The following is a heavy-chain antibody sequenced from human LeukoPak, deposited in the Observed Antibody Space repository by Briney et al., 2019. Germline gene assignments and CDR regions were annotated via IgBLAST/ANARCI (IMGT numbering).Heavy chain of an antibody. CDR2: IYHSGST. J-gene: IGHJ5*02. CDR3: ASQDRIYKFDP. Sequence: SETLSLTCTVSGYSISSGYYWGWIRQPPGKGLEWIGSIYHSGSTYYNPSLKSRVTISVDTSKNQFSLKLSSVTAADTAVYYCASQDRIYKFDPWGQGTLVTASS. CDR1: GYSISSGYY. D-gene: IGHD5-12*01. V-gene: IGHV4-38-2*02.